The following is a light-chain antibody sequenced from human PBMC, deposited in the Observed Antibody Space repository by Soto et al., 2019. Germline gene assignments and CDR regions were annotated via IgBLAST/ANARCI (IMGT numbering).Light chain of an antibody. CDR1: QSIYEK. J-gene: IGKJ4*01. CDR2: DAS. V-gene: IGKV3-15*01. Sequence: EIVMTQSPAARSVSPGERVTLSCRASQSIYEKLAWYQQKPGQTPRLVIYDASTRATGTPGSFSGSGSGTEFTLTISSLQSEDFAVYYCQQYNRWPLTFGGGTKVDNK. CDR3: QQYNRWPLT.